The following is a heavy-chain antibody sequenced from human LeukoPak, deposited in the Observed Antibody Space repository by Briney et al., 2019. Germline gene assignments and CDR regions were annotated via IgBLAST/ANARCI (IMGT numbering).Heavy chain of an antibody. Sequence: GGSLRLSCAASGFTVSSTYMSWVRQAPGQGLEWVSLLYSSGITFYAESVQGRFTISRDNSKNTLYLQMNSLRAEDTAIYYCERDSSSFPNYFDLWRQATLVTVSS. J-gene: IGHJ4*02. CDR2: LYSSGIT. CDR1: GFTVSSTY. CDR3: ERDSSSFPNYFDL. D-gene: IGHD3-3*02. V-gene: IGHV3-53*01.